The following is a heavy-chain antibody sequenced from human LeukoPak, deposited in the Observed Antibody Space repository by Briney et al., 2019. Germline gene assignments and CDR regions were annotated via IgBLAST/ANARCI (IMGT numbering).Heavy chain of an antibody. J-gene: IGHJ3*01. D-gene: IGHD1-26*01. CDR3: AHFKGGSFDF. V-gene: IGHV4-39*01. CDR1: GGSISSSNYY. Sequence: SETLSLTCTVSGGSISSSNYYWGWIRQPPGKGLEWIGSIYYSGNTYYNPSPKSRVTISVDTSKNQFSLKLTSVTAADTAVYYCAHFKGGSFDFWGQGTMVTVSS. CDR2: IYYSGNT.